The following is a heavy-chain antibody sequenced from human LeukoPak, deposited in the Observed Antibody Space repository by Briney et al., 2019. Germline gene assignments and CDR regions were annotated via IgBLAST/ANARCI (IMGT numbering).Heavy chain of an antibody. CDR3: AKAPVTTCSGAYCYPFDY. Sequence: PGGSLRLSCAASGFTFSSYWMHWVRQAPGKGLVWVSRINSDGGSTTYADSVKGRFTISRDNAKNTLYLQMNSLRAEDAAVYYCAKAPVTTCSGAYCYPFDYWGQGTLVTVSS. D-gene: IGHD2-15*01. CDR2: INSDGGST. J-gene: IGHJ4*02. CDR1: GFTFSSYW. V-gene: IGHV3-74*01.